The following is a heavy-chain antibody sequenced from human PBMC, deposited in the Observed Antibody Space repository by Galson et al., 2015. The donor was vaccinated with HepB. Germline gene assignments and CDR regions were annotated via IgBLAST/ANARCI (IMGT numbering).Heavy chain of an antibody. CDR2: INPNSGGT. D-gene: IGHD4-17*01. J-gene: IGHJ4*02. V-gene: IGHV1-2*04. CDR1: GYTFTGYY. Sequence: SVKVSCKASGYTFTGYYMHWVRQAPGQGLEWMGWINPNSGGTNYAQNFQGWVTMTRDTSISTAYMELSRLRSDDTAVYYCARSNPYGDYVWDWGQGTLVTVSS. CDR3: ARSNPYGDYVWD.